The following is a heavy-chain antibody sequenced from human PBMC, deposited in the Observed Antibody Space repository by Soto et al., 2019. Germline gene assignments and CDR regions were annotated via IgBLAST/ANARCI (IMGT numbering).Heavy chain of an antibody. CDR3: ARGGYDYSSVYYGY. J-gene: IGHJ1*01. CDR1: GGSISSGGYY. D-gene: IGHD3-22*01. CDR2: IYYSGST. Sequence: QVQLQDSGPGLVKPSQTLSLTCTVSGGSISSGGYYCSWIRQHPGKALECSGYIYYSGSTYYNPSLKSRVTISVDTSKNHFSLKLSYVTAADMAVYYCARGGYDYSSVYYGYWGHGNLVTVSS. V-gene: IGHV4-31*03.